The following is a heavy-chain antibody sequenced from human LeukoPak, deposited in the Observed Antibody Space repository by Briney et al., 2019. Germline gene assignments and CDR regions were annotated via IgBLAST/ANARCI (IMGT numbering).Heavy chain of an antibody. V-gene: IGHV4-34*01. CDR1: GGSFSGYY. CDR3: ARFTPPPRRYDFWSGRFPGPVSGIDY. Sequence: SETLSLTCAVYGGSFSGYYWSWIRQPPGKGLEWIGEINHSGSTNYNPSLKSRVTISVDTSKNQFSLKLSSVTAADTAVYYLARFTPPPRRYDFWSGRFPGPVSGIDYWGQGTLVTVSS. CDR2: INHSGST. J-gene: IGHJ4*02. D-gene: IGHD3-3*01.